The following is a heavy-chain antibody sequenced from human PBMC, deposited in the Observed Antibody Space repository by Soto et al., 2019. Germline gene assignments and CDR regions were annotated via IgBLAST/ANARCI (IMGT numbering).Heavy chain of an antibody. CDR2: ISYDGSNK. J-gene: IGHJ5*02. Sequence: QVQLVESGGGVVQPGRSLRLSCAASGFTFSSYGMHWVRQAPGKGLEWVAVISYDGSNKYYADSVKGRFTISRDNSKNTLYLQMNSLRDEDTAVYYCAKPRGSSSTGWFDPWGQGTLVTVSS. V-gene: IGHV3-30*18. CDR1: GFTFSSYG. D-gene: IGHD1-26*01. CDR3: AKPRGSSSTGWFDP.